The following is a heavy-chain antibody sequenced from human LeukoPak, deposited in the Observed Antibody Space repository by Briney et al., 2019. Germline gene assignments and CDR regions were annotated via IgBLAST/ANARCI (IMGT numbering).Heavy chain of an antibody. J-gene: IGHJ6*02. D-gene: IGHD6-13*01. V-gene: IGHV3-21*01. CDR3: ARDLRTSLLGYSSSWYSKSRGDYYYGMDV. CDR2: ISSSSSYI. CDR1: GFTFSSYS. Sequence: PGGSLRLSCAASGFTFSSYSMNWVRQAPGKGLEWVSSISSSSSYIYYADSVKGRFTISRDNSKNTLYLQMNSLRAEDTAVYYCARDLRTSLLGYSSSWYSKSRGDYYYGMDVWGQGTTVTVSS.